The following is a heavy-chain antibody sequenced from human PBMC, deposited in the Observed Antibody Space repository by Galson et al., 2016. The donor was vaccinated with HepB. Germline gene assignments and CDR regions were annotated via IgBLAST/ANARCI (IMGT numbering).Heavy chain of an antibody. J-gene: IGHJ1*01. CDR2: ISFNGSNK. Sequence: SLRLSCAASGFTFSSYAMHWVRQAPGKGLEWVAVISFNGSNKYYADSVKGRITISRYTSKKTLYLQMNSLPAEDTAVYYCALPISTGWYGLEVEGDFQHWGQGTLVLVSS. V-gene: IGHV3-30-3*01. D-gene: IGHD6-19*01. CDR3: ALPISTGWYGLEVEGDFQH. CDR1: GFTFSSYA.